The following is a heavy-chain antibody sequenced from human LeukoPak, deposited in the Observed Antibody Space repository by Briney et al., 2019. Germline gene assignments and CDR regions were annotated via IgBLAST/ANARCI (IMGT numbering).Heavy chain of an antibody. Sequence: GASVKVSCKASGYTFTSYYMHWVRQAPGQGLEWMGIVNPSGGSTSYAQKFQGRVTMTRDMSTSTVYMELSSLRSEDTAVYYCARAPRLSPFDPWGQGTLVTVSS. V-gene: IGHV1-46*01. CDR3: ARAPRLSPFDP. CDR2: VNPSGGST. J-gene: IGHJ5*02. CDR1: GYTFTSYY.